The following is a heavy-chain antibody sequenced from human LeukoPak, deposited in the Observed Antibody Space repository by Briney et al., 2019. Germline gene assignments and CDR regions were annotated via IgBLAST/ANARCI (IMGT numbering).Heavy chain of an antibody. D-gene: IGHD5-18*01. CDR3: ARGRGYSYGRHFDY. CDR1: GGSFSGYY. Sequence: SETLSLTCAVCGGSFSGYYWSWIRQPPGKGLEWIGEINHSGSTNYNPSLKSRVTISVDTSKNQFSLKLSSVTAADTAVYYCARGRGYSYGRHFDYWGQGTLVTVSS. J-gene: IGHJ4*02. CDR2: INHSGST. V-gene: IGHV4-34*01.